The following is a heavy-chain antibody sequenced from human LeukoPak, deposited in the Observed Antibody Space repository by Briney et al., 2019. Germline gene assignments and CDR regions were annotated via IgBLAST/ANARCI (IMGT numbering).Heavy chain of an antibody. D-gene: IGHD1-26*01. CDR1: GLPVSCKL. CDR3: AKHPGDFTGIVNYYYMDV. J-gene: IGHJ6*03. CDR2: YYSDNT. Sequence: GGSLRLSCRVSGLPVSCKLMSWVPEAPGKGLEGVSFYYSDNTHYSHSVKGRVTITRDNSKNTLFLQMSSLRAEDTAVYYCAKHPGDFTGIVNYYYMDVWGKGTTVTVSS. V-gene: IGHV3-66*03.